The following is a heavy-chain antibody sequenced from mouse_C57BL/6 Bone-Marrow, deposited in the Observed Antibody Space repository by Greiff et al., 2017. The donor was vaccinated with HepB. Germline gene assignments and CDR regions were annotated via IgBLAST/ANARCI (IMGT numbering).Heavy chain of an antibody. CDR1: GFTFSSYA. J-gene: IGHJ4*01. CDR2: ISSGGDYI. CDR3: TRGHGSSYDYAMDY. Sequence: EVKVEESGEGLVKPGGSLKLSCAASGFTFSSYAMSWVRQTPEKRLEWVAYISSGGDYIYYADTVKGRFTISRDNARNTLYLQMSSLKSEDTAMYYCTRGHGSSYDYAMDYWGQGTSVTVSS. V-gene: IGHV5-9-1*02. D-gene: IGHD1-1*01.